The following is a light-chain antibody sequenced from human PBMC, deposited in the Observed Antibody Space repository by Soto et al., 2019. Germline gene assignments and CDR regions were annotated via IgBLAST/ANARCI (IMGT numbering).Light chain of an antibody. CDR1: QSVSTNY. V-gene: IGKV3-20*01. CDR3: QQYGDYNSPRYS. Sequence: EIVLTQSPGTLSLSPGDRVTLSCRASQSVSTNYFSWYQQKPGQAPRLLIYVTSSRAVGIPDRFSGSGSGTDFTLTISRLEREDFAMYYCQQYGDYNSPRYSFGQGTRLEI. CDR2: VTS. J-gene: IGKJ2*03.